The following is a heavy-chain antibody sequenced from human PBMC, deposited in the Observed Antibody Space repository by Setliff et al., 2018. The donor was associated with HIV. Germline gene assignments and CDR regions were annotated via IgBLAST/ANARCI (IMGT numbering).Heavy chain of an antibody. V-gene: IGHV1-2*06. CDR3: AKQGYSDSLYAFDV. CDR2: INPNTGST. Sequence: ASVKVSCKASGYIFTDYYMHWVRQAPGQELGWMGRINPNTGSTNYLQEFQGRVTITRDTSMSTVYMALTGLTSDDTAVYYCAKQGYSDSLYAFDVWGQGTMVT. J-gene: IGHJ3*01. D-gene: IGHD1-26*01. CDR1: GYIFTDYY.